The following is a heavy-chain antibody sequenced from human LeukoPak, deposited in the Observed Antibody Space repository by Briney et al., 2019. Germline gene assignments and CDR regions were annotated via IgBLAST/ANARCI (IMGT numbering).Heavy chain of an antibody. J-gene: IGHJ3*02. V-gene: IGHV4-59*01. CDR3: ARDKKDYYDSSGYYYFAFDI. CDR1: GGSISSDY. D-gene: IGHD3-22*01. Sequence: SETLSLTCTVSGGSISSDYWSWIRQPPGKGLEWIGYIYYSGSINYNPSLKSRVTISVDTSKNQFSLKLSSVTAADTAVYYCARDKKDYYDSSGYYYFAFDIWGQGTMVNVSS. CDR2: IYYSGSI.